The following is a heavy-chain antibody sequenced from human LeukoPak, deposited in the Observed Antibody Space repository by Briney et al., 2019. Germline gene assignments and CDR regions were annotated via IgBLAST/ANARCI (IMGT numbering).Heavy chain of an antibody. CDR2: INPNSGGT. CDR3: ARELGRYYYDSSGYSPPLY. D-gene: IGHD3-22*01. V-gene: IGHV1-2*02. Sequence: ASVKVSCKASGYTFTGYYMHWVRQAPGQGLEWMGWINPNSGGTNYAQKFQGRVTMTRDTSISTAYMELSRLRSDDTAVYYCARELGRYYYDSSGYSPPLYWGQGTLVTVSS. J-gene: IGHJ4*02. CDR1: GYTFTGYY.